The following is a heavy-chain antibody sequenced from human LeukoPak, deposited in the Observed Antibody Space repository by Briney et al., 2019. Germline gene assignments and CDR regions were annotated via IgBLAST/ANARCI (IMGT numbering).Heavy chain of an antibody. CDR2: ISSNGGST. J-gene: IGHJ4*02. CDR1: GFTFSSYA. D-gene: IGHD6-13*01. CDR3: VKVQIAEENHY. V-gene: IGHV3-64D*06. Sequence: GGSLRLSCSASGFTFSSYAMHWVRQAPGKGLEYVSAISSNGGSTYYADSVKGRFTISRDNSKNTLYLQMSSLRAEDTAVYYCVKVQIAEENHYWGQGTLVTVSS.